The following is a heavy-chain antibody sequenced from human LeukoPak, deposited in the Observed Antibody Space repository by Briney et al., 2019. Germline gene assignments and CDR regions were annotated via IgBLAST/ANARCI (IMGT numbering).Heavy chain of an antibody. CDR3: ARDLGDSSSWLLSGY. V-gene: IGHV1-2*02. CDR1: GYTFIGYY. Sequence: ASVKVSCKASGYTFIGYYMHWVRQAPGQGLEWMGWINPNSGGTNYAQKFQGRVTMTRDTSISTAYMELSRLRSDDTAVYYCARDLGDSSSWLLSGYWGQGTLVTVSS. CDR2: INPNSGGT. J-gene: IGHJ4*02. D-gene: IGHD6-13*01.